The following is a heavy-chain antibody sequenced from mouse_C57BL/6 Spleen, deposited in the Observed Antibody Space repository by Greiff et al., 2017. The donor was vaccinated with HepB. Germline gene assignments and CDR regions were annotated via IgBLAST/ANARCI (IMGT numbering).Heavy chain of an antibody. CDR1: GYTFTDYN. CDR2: INPNNGGT. CDR3: ARSPLRDWYFDV. D-gene: IGHD1-1*01. V-gene: IGHV1-22*01. Sequence: EVQLQQSVPELVKPGASVKMSCKASGYTFTDYNMHWVKQSHGKSLEWIGYINPNNGGTSYNQKFKGKATLTVNKSSSTAYMELRSLTSEDSAVYYCARSPLRDWYFDVWGTGTTVTVSS. J-gene: IGHJ1*03.